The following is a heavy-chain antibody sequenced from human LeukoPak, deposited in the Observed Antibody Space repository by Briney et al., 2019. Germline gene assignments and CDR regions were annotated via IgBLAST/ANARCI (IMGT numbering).Heavy chain of an antibody. CDR1: GGSISSHY. V-gene: IGHV4-59*11. CDR3: ARDPTTVTKGFDI. D-gene: IGHD4-17*01. J-gene: IGHJ3*02. CDR2: ISYSGST. Sequence: PSETLSLTCTVSGGSISSHYWTWIRQSPGRGLEWIGYISYSGSTNYNPSLKSRVTLSVDTSKNQFSLKLRSVTAADTAVYYCARDPTTVTKGFDIWGQGTMVTVSS.